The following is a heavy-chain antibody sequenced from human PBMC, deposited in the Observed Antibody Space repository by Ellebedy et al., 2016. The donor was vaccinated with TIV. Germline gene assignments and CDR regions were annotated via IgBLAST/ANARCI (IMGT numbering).Heavy chain of an antibody. CDR3: ASQETRQMTYGGNAYYFDY. CDR2: IIPIFGTA. J-gene: IGHJ4*02. D-gene: IGHD4-23*01. V-gene: IGHV1-69*06. Sequence: SVKVSXXASGGTFSSYAISWVRQAPGQGLEWMGGIIPIFGTANYAQKFQGRVTITADKSTSTAYMELSSLRSEDTAVYYCASQETRQMTYGGNAYYFDYWGQGTLVTVSS. CDR1: GGTFSSYA.